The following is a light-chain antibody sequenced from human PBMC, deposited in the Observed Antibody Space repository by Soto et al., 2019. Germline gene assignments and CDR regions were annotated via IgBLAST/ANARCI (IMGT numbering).Light chain of an antibody. CDR1: QSVSSK. CDR2: DAS. Sequence: EIVMTHSPATLSVSPGEGATLSCSASQSVSSKLAWYQQKPGQAPRLLIYDASNRATGIPARFSGSGSGTDFTLTISSLEPEDFAVYYCQQRSNWLTFGGGTRWIS. CDR3: QQRSNWLT. V-gene: IGKV3-11*01. J-gene: IGKJ4*01.